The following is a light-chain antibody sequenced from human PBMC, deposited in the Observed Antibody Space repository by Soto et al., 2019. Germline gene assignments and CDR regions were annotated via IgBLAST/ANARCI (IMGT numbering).Light chain of an antibody. V-gene: IGLV1-40*01. Sequence: QSVLTQPPSVSGAPGQRVTISCTGSSSNVGAGYDLHWYQQLPGTAPKLMIYEVSNRPSGVSNRFSGSKSGNTASLTISGLQAEDEADYYCSSYTSSSNYVFGNGTKVTVL. J-gene: IGLJ1*01. CDR1: SSNVGAGYD. CDR3: SSYTSSSNYV. CDR2: EVS.